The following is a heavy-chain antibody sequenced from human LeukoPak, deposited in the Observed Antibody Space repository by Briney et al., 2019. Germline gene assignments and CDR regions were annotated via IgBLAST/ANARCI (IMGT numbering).Heavy chain of an antibody. J-gene: IGHJ4*02. Sequence: GGSLRLSCAASGLTVSSNYMSWVRQAPGKGLEWVSIIYSGGSTFYADSVKGRFTISRDNSKNTLYLQMNSLRAEDTAVYYCAKDWKSRRGYDSSDYWGRGTLVTVSS. CDR1: GLTVSSNY. D-gene: IGHD5-12*01. CDR3: AKDWKSRRGYDSSDY. CDR2: IYSGGST. V-gene: IGHV3-53*01.